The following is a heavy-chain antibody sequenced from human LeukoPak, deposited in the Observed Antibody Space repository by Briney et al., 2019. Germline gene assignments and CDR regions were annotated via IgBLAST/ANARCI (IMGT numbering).Heavy chain of an antibody. CDR1: GGSISSYY. V-gene: IGHV4-59*08. D-gene: IGHD3-10*01. J-gene: IGHJ3*02. CDR3: ARQYPITMVRGVIMTLDAFDI. Sequence: SETLSLTCTVSGGSISSYYWSWIRQPPGKGLEWIGYIYYSGSTNYNPSLKSRVTIPVDTSKNQFSLKLSSVTAADTAVYYCARQYPITMVRGVIMTLDAFDIWGQGTMVTVSS. CDR2: IYYSGST.